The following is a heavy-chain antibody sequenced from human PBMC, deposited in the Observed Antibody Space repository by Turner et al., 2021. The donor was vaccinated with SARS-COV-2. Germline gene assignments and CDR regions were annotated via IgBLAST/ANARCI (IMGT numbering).Heavy chain of an antibody. CDR2: FDPEDAET. Sequence: QVQVVQSGAEVKKPGASVTVSCKVSGYTLTELSMHWVRQAPGKGLEWMGGFDPEDAETIYAQKFQGRVTMTEDTSTDTAYMELSSLRSEDTAVYYCATATVIYGDYVNYYYYYGMDVWGQGTTVTVSS. CDR1: GYTLTELS. CDR3: ATATVIYGDYVNYYYYYGMDV. V-gene: IGHV1-24*01. D-gene: IGHD4-17*01. J-gene: IGHJ6*02.